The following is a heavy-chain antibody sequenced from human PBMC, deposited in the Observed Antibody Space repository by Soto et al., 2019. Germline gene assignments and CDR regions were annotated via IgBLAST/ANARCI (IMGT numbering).Heavy chain of an antibody. Sequence: SETLSLTCAVYGGSFSGYYWSWIRQPPGKGLEWIGEINHSGSTNYNPSLKSRVTISVDTSKNQFSLKLSSVTAADTAVYYCARKRRYCSSTSCSHYGMDVWGQGTTVTVSS. J-gene: IGHJ6*02. CDR3: ARKRRYCSSTSCSHYGMDV. D-gene: IGHD2-2*01. CDR1: GGSFSGYY. V-gene: IGHV4-34*01. CDR2: INHSGST.